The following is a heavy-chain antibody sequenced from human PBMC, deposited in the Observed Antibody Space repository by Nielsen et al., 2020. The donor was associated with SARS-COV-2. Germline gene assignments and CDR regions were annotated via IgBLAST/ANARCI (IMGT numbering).Heavy chain of an antibody. Sequence: SETLSLTCTVSGGSISSYYWSWIRQPPGKGLEWIGYIYYSGSTNYNPSLKSRVTISVDTSKNQFSLKLSSVTAADTAVYYCARCPSIAVAGDFDYWGQGTLVTVSS. V-gene: IGHV4-59*12. CDR1: GGSISSYY. CDR2: IYYSGST. CDR3: ARCPSIAVAGDFDY. J-gene: IGHJ4*02. D-gene: IGHD6-19*01.